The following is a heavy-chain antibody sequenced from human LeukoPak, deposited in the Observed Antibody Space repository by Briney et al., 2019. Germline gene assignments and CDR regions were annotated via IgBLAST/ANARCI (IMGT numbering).Heavy chain of an antibody. CDR3: AAIRIAAAGIGAADV. Sequence: ASVKVSCKASGFTFTSSAMQWVRQAHGQRLEWIGLIVVGSGNTNYAQKFQERVTITRDMSTSTAYIELSSLRSEYTAVYYCAAIRIAAAGIGAADVWGQGTTVTVSS. V-gene: IGHV1-58*02. CDR2: IVVGSGNT. D-gene: IGHD6-13*01. J-gene: IGHJ6*02. CDR1: GFTFTSSA.